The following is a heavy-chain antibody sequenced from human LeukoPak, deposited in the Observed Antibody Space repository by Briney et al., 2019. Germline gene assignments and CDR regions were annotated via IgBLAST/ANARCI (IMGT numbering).Heavy chain of an antibody. J-gene: IGHJ4*02. D-gene: IGHD1-1*01. Sequence: GASVKVSCKVSGYTLTELSMHWVRQAPGKGLEWMGGFDPEDGETIYAQRFQGRVTMTEDTSTDIAYMELSSLRSEDTAVYYCATALTTGTTRGSFDYWGQGTLVTVSS. CDR2: FDPEDGET. CDR3: ATALTTGTTRGSFDY. V-gene: IGHV1-24*01. CDR1: GYTLTELS.